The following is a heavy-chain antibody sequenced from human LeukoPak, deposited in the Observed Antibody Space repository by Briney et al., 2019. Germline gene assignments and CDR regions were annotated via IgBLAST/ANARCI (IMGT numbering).Heavy chain of an antibody. D-gene: IGHD2-15*01. CDR2: INPNSGGT. Sequence: ASVKVPCKASGYTFTGYYMHWVRQAPGQGLEWMGRINPNSGGTNYAQKFQGRVTMTRDTSISTAYMELSRLRSDDTAVYYCARLYCSGGSCHDYWGQGTLVTVSS. J-gene: IGHJ4*02. CDR3: ARLYCSGGSCHDY. V-gene: IGHV1-2*06. CDR1: GYTFTGYY.